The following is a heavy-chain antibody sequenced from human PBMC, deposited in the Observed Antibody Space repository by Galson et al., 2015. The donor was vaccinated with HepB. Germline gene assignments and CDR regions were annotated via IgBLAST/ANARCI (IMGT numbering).Heavy chain of an antibody. CDR2: TYYRSKWYN. D-gene: IGHD7-27*01. V-gene: IGHV6-1*01. CDR3: ARAIPNWGRRYYFDY. CDR1: GDSASSNSAA. J-gene: IGHJ4*02. Sequence: CAISGDSASSNSAAWNWIRQSPSRGLEWLGRTYYRSKWYNDYAVSVKSRITINPDTSKNQFSLQLNSVTPEDTAVYYCARAIPNWGRRYYFDYWGQGTLVTVSS.